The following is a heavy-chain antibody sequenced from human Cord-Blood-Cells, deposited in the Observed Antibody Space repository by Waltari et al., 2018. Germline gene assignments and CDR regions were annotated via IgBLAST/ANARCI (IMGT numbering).Heavy chain of an antibody. CDR1: GYPLTSYY. CDR2: INPSGGST. Sequence: QVQLVQSGAEVKKPGASVKVSCKASGYPLTSYYMHWVRQAPGQGLEWMGIINPSGGSTSFAHKFHGRVTMTRDTSTGTVYMGLSSLRSADTAVYDCASGSQEINWGSSCYFDLWGRGTLVTVSS. D-gene: IGHD7-27*01. V-gene: IGHV1-46*01. CDR3: ASGSQEINWGSSCYFDL. J-gene: IGHJ2*01.